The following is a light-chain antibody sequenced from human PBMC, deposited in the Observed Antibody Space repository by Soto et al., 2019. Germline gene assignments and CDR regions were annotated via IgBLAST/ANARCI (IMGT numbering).Light chain of an antibody. V-gene: IGLV2-23*01. Sequence: QSVLTQPASVSGSPGQSITLSCTGTNYLVSWYQHHPGKAPKLMIYEGYQRPSGVSDRFSGSQSGNTASLTISGLQAEDEADYYCSSYAGAVVFGGGTKLTVL. CDR1: NYL. CDR2: EGY. CDR3: SSYAGAVV. J-gene: IGLJ2*01.